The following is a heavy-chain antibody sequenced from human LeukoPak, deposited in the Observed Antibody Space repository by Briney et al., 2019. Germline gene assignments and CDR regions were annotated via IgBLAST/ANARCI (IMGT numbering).Heavy chain of an antibody. V-gene: IGHV5-51*01. CDR1: GYSFSIYS. Sequence: GESLKISCKGSGYSFSIYSIGWVREMPGKGLEWMGIIYPGDPDTRYSPSFQGQVTISADKSISTAYLQWSSLKASDTAMYYCARLVHDYGGPGDYWGQGTLVTVSS. J-gene: IGHJ4*02. CDR2: IYPGDPDT. CDR3: ARLVHDYGGPGDY. D-gene: IGHD4-23*01.